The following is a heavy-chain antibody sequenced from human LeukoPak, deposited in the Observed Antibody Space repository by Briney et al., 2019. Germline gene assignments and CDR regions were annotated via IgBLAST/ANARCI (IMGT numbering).Heavy chain of an antibody. CDR2: IYTGGST. CDR1: GFTVSSNY. V-gene: IGHV3-53*04. J-gene: IGHJ4*02. D-gene: IGHD1-26*01. CDR3: AKDRSGSYGVRGYFDY. Sequence: GGSLRLSCAASGFTVSSNYMSWVRQAPGKGLEWVSVIYTGGSTYYADSVKGRFTISRHNSENTLYLQMNSLRPEDTAVYYCAKDRSGSYGVRGYFDYWGQGNLVTVSS.